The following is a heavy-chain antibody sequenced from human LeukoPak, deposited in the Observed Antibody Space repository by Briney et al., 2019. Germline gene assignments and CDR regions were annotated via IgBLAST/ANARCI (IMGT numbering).Heavy chain of an antibody. Sequence: PGGSLRLSCAASGFTFSSYWMSWVRQAPGKGLEWVANIKQDGSEKYYVDSVKGRFTISRDNAKNSLYLQMNSLRAEDTAAYYCARDRAVAGRSPAYYYYYMDVWGKGTTVTVSS. V-gene: IGHV3-7*01. CDR3: ARDRAVAGRSPAYYYYYMDV. CDR2: IKQDGSEK. D-gene: IGHD6-19*01. J-gene: IGHJ6*03. CDR1: GFTFSSYW.